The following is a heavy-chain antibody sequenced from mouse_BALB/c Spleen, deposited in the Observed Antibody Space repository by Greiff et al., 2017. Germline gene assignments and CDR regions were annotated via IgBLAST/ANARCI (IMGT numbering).Heavy chain of an antibody. V-gene: IGHV8-12*01. J-gene: IGHJ1*01. D-gene: IGHD1-1*01. CDR2: IYWDDDK. CDR1: GFSLSTSGMG. Sequence: QVQLKESGPGILQPSQTLSLTCSFSGFSLSTSGMGVSWIRQPSGKGLEWLAHIYWDDDKRYNPSLKSRLTISKDTSSNQVFLKITSVDTADTATYYCARSPYYYGSSWYFDVWGAGTTVTVSS. CDR3: ARSPYYYGSSWYFDV.